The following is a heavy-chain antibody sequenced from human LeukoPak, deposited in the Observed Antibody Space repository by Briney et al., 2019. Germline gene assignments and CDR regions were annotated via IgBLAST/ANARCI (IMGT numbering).Heavy chain of an antibody. V-gene: IGHV3-30-3*01. CDR1: GFTFSSYA. Sequence: GGSLRLSCAASGFTFSSYAMHWVRQAPGKGLEWVAVISYDGSNKYYADSVKGRFTISRDNSKNTLYLQMNSLRAEDTAVYYCARDPKWLDYWGQGTQVTVSS. CDR2: ISYDGSNK. CDR3: ARDPKWLDY. J-gene: IGHJ4*02. D-gene: IGHD5-12*01.